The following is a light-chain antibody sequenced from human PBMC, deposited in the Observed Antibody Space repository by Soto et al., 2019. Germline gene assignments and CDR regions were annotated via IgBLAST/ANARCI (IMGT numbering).Light chain of an antibody. CDR2: GAS. CDR1: QSVSSSY. Sequence: EIVLTQSPGTLSLSPGKRATLSCRASQSVSSSYLAWYQQKPGQAPRLLIYGASGRATGIPDRFSGSGSGTGFTLTISRLEPEDFAVYYCQQYGSSPPVTFGQGTRLEIK. J-gene: IGKJ5*01. V-gene: IGKV3-20*01. CDR3: QQYGSSPPVT.